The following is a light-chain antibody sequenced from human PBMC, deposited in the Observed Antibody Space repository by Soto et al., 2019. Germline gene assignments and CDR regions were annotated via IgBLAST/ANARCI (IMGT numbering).Light chain of an antibody. CDR2: DVS. CDR3: CSCAGSYTWV. V-gene: IGLV2-11*01. CDR1: SSDVGGYNY. Sequence: QSALTQPRSESGSPGQSVTISCTGTSSDVGGYNYVSWYQHHPGKAPKLMIYDVSKRPSGVPDRFSGSKSGNTASLTISGLQAEDEADYYCCSCAGSYTWVFGGGTKVTVL. J-gene: IGLJ3*02.